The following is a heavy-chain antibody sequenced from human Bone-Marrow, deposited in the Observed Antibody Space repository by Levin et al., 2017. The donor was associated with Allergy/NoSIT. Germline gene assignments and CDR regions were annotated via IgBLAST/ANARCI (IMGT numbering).Heavy chain of an antibody. J-gene: IGHJ3*01. Sequence: PGGSLRLSCAASGFTFDDYAMHWVRQVPGKGLEWIAGIGWNSDNIAYADSVRVRFTISRDNAENSLHLEMTSLRPEDTALYFCVKARLTVTTHVFDVWGHGTMVIVSS. CDR3: VKARLTVTTHVFDV. D-gene: IGHD4-17*01. CDR1: GFTFDDYA. V-gene: IGHV3-9*01. CDR2: IGWNSDNI.